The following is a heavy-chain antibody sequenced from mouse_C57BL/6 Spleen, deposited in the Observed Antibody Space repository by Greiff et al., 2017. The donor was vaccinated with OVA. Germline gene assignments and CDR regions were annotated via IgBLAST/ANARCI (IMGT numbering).Heavy chain of an antibody. CDR2: IDPSDSYT. CDR3: ARSRRWGDY. Sequence: QVQLQQPGAELVMPGASVKLSCKASGYTFTSYWMHWVKQRPGQGLEWIGEIDPSDSYTNYNQKFKGKSTLTVDKSSSTAYMQLSSLTSEDSAVYYCARSRRWGDYWGQGTSVTVSS. CDR1: GYTFTSYW. V-gene: IGHV1-69*01. J-gene: IGHJ4*01. D-gene: IGHD4-1*01.